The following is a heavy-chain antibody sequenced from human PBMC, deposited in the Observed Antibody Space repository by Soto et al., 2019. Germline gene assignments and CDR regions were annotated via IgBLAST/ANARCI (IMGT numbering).Heavy chain of an antibody. CDR1: GGSFSGYY. CDR3: ARADPDASVGY. V-gene: IGHV4-59*01. Sequence: PSETLSLTCAVYGGSFSGYYWSWIRQSPGRGLEWIGYISYSGSTYYNPSLKSRVTISADTSKNQFSLRVNSMIAADTAVYYCARADPDASVGYWGQGTLVTVSS. CDR2: ISYSGST. J-gene: IGHJ4*02. D-gene: IGHD2-15*01.